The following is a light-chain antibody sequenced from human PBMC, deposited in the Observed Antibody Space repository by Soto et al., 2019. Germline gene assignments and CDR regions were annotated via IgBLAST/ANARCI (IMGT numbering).Light chain of an antibody. CDR2: DNN. Sequence: QSVLTQPPSASGTPGQRVTISCSGSSSNIGINAVNWYQQLPGTAPKLVIYDNNQRPSGVPDRFSGSKSGISASLAISGLQSADEADYSCAAWDDSLNGLVLGTGTKVTVI. CDR1: SSNIGINA. V-gene: IGLV1-44*01. CDR3: AAWDDSLNGLV. J-gene: IGLJ1*01.